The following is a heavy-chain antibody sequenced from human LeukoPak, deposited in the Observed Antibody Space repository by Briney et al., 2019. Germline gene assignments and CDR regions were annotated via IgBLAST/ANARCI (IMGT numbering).Heavy chain of an antibody. J-gene: IGHJ4*02. V-gene: IGHV3-7*04. CDR3: ARDAYTNTRRYDH. D-gene: IGHD2-8*01. CDR1: GFTLSSYW. CDR2: IKQDGSEH. Sequence: GGSLRLSCAASGFTLSSYWMSWVRQAPGKGLEWVANIKQDGSEHYYVDSVKGRFTISRDNAKNSLYLQMNSLRAEDTAVYYCARDAYTNTRRYDHWGQGTLVTVSS.